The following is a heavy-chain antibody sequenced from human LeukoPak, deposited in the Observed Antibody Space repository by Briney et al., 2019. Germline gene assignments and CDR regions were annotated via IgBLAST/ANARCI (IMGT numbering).Heavy chain of an antibody. CDR3: ASGGEDGDYFRSDY. Sequence: PGGSLRLSCAASGFTFDYYAMSWVRQAPGKGLEWVSSISTNSHYIYYAESVKGRFTISRDNAKNSLYLQMNSLRAEDTAVYYCASGGEDGDYFRSDYWGQGTLVIVSS. J-gene: IGHJ4*02. V-gene: IGHV3-21*01. CDR1: GFTFDYYA. CDR2: ISTNSHYI. D-gene: IGHD4-17*01.